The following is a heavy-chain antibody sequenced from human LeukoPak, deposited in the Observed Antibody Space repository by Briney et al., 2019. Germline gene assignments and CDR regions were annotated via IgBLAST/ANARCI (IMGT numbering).Heavy chain of an antibody. V-gene: IGHV4-34*01. CDR2: INHSGCT. Sequence: PSETLSLTCAVYGGSFSGYYWSWIRQPPGKGLEWIGEINHSGCTNYNPSLKSRVTISVDTSKNQFSLKLSSVTAADTAVYYCARPSDYYGSGSNDYYYYMDVWGKGTTVTISS. CDR1: GGSFSGYY. CDR3: ARPSDYYGSGSNDYYYYMDV. D-gene: IGHD3-10*01. J-gene: IGHJ6*03.